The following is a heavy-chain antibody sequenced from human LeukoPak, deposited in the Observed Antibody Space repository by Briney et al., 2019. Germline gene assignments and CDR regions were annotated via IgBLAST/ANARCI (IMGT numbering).Heavy chain of an antibody. CDR2: IKSKADGETI. D-gene: IGHD1-20*01. Sequence: GGSLRLSCAASGFTFTNAWMNWVRQAPGKGLEWVGRIKSKADGETIDYAAPVKGRFTFLRGDSKNMLYLQMNSLKSEDTAVYYCSTLTSRGLSDSWGQGTLVTVSS. CDR3: STLTSRGLSDS. V-gene: IGHV3-15*07. CDR1: GFTFTNAW. J-gene: IGHJ4*02.